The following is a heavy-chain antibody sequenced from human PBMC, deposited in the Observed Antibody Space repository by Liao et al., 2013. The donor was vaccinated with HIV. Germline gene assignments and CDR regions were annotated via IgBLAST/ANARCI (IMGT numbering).Heavy chain of an antibody. J-gene: IGHJ5*02. D-gene: IGHD3-3*01. CDR1: GGSISSYY. Sequence: QVQLQESGPGLVKPSETLSLTCSVSGGSISSYYWSWIRQPAGKGLEWIGRIYSSGATNYNPSLKSRVTMSVDTSKNQFSLKLSSVTAADTAVYYCARTDQYYGFWNGYENWFDPWGQGTLVTVSS. V-gene: IGHV4-4*07. CDR2: IYSSGAT. CDR3: ARTDQYYGFWNGYENWFDP.